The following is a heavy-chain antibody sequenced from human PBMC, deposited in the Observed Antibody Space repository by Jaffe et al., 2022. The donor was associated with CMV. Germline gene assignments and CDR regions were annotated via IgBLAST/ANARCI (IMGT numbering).Heavy chain of an antibody. CDR3: ARDGTAMGPIDY. J-gene: IGHJ4*02. Sequence: QVQLQESGPGLVKPSETLSLTCTVSGGSISSYYWSWIRQPPGKGLEWIGYIYYSGSTNYNPSLKSRVTISVDTSKNQFSLKLSSVTAADTAVYYCARDGTAMGPIDYWGQGTLVTVSS. D-gene: IGHD5-18*01. CDR1: GGSISSYY. V-gene: IGHV4-59*01. CDR2: IYYSGST.